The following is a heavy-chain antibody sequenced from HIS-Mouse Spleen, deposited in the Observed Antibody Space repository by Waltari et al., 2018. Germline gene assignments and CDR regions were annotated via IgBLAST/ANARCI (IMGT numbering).Heavy chain of an antibody. V-gene: IGHV3-30*04. CDR2: ISYDGSNK. J-gene: IGHJ3*02. D-gene: IGHD6-6*01. Sequence: QVQLVESGGGVVQPGRSLSLACAASGVTFCISAMHWVRQAPGKGLEWVAVISYDGSNKYYADSVKGRFTISRDNSKNTLYLQMNSLRAEDTAVYYCARGGIAARPKAFDIWGQGTMVTVSS. CDR1: GVTFCISA. CDR3: ARGGIAARPKAFDI.